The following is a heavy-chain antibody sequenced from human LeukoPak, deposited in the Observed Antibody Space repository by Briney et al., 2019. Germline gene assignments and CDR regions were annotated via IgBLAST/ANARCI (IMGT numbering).Heavy chain of an antibody. CDR1: GGTFSSYA. CDR3: ARGHQYFVWLLSGFDY. D-gene: IGHD3-9*01. CDR2: IIPIFGTA. J-gene: IGHJ4*02. Sequence: ASVKVSCKASGGTFSSYAISWVRQAPGQGLEWMGGIIPIFGTANYAQKFQGRVTITADKSTSTAYMELSSLRSEDTAVYYCARGHQYFVWLLSGFDYWGQGTLVTVSS. V-gene: IGHV1-69*06.